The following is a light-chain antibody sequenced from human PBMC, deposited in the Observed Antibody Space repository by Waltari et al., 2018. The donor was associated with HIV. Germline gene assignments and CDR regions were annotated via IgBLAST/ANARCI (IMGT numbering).Light chain of an antibody. V-gene: IGLV2-14*01. CDR2: DVS. Sequence: QSALTQPASVSGSPGQSITISCTGTSSDVGGYNYVSWYQQHPGKAPKLMIYDVSNRPSGGSNLFSGSKSGNTASLTSSGLRAEDGADYYCSSYTSSSTWVFGGGTKLTVL. CDR1: SSDVGGYNY. J-gene: IGLJ3*02. CDR3: SSYTSSSTWV.